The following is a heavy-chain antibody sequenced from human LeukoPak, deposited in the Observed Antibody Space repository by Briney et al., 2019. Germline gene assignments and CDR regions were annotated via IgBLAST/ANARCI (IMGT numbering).Heavy chain of an antibody. Sequence: ASVKVSCKASGYTLTGYYMHWVRQAPGQGLEWMGWINPNSGGTKYAQKFQGRVTKTRDTSISTAYMELSRLRSDDTAVYYCARGLYDLDYWGQGTLVTVSS. CDR3: ARGLYDLDY. J-gene: IGHJ4*02. V-gene: IGHV1-2*02. CDR2: INPNSGGT. CDR1: GYTLTGYY. D-gene: IGHD3-3*01.